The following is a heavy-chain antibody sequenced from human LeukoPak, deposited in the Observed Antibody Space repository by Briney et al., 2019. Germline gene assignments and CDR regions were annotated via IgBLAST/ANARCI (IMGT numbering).Heavy chain of an antibody. CDR1: GFTFSSYW. V-gene: IGHV3-21*01. CDR2: ISSSSSYI. Sequence: GGSLRLSCAASGFTFSSYWMNWVRQAPGKGLEWVSSISSSSSYIYYADSVKGRFTISRDNAKNSLYLQMNSLRAEDTAVYYCARDIVLNWFDPWGQGTLVTVSS. CDR3: ARDIVLNWFDP. J-gene: IGHJ5*02. D-gene: IGHD2-8*01.